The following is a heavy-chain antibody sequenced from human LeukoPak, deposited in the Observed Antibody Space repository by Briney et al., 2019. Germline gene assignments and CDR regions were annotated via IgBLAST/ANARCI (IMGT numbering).Heavy chain of an antibody. CDR1: GGSFSGYY. D-gene: IGHD3-22*01. CDR3: AREYYDSSGYYWVHYYYYGMDV. V-gene: IGHV4-34*01. Sequence: SETLSLTCAVYGGSFSGYYWSWIRQPPGKGLERIGEINHSGSTNYNPSLKSRVTISVDTSKNQFSLKLSSVTAADTAVYYCAREYYDSSGYYWVHYYYYGMDVWGQGTTVTVSS. J-gene: IGHJ6*02. CDR2: INHSGST.